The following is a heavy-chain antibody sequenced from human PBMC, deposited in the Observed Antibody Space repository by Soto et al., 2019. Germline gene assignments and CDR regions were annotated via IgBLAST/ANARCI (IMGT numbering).Heavy chain of an antibody. Sequence: SETLSLTCSVSGRSMSSNYWSWIRQSPDKGLEWLGYVFYGGTAYNPSLGGRVSMSVETSKSQFSLKLTSVTVADTAVYSHESYRGALYFESWGPGILVTVSS. D-gene: IGHD3-10*01. CDR1: GRSMSSNY. CDR3: ESYRGALYFES. CDR2: VFYGGT. V-gene: IGHV4-59*01. J-gene: IGHJ4*02.